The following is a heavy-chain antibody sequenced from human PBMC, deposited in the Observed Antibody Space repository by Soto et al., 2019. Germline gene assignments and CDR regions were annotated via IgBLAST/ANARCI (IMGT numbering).Heavy chain of an antibody. V-gene: IGHV3-23*01. CDR3: AKNSESSAYSSFDY. J-gene: IGHJ4*02. CDR2: ISGRGIST. Sequence: EVQLLESGGGLVQPGGSLRLSCAASGLTFSSYAMSWVRQAPGKGLEWVSGISGRGISTYYADSVKGRFTISRDNSKNTLYLQMSSLRAEDTAVYYCAKNSESSAYSSFDYWGQGTLVTVSS. CDR1: GLTFSSYA. D-gene: IGHD3-22*01.